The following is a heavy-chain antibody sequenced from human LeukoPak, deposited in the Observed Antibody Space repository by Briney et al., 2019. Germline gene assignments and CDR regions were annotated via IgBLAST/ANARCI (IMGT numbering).Heavy chain of an antibody. V-gene: IGHV1-8*03. Sequence: ASVKVSCKASGYTFTTYDINWVRQATGQGLEWKGWMNPNSGYTGYAQKFQGRVTITRDTSISTAYMELSSLRSEDTAVYYCARVAGSIDYWGQGTLVTVSS. CDR2: MNPNSGYT. CDR1: GYTFTTYD. CDR3: ARVAGSIDY. D-gene: IGHD6-19*01. J-gene: IGHJ4*02.